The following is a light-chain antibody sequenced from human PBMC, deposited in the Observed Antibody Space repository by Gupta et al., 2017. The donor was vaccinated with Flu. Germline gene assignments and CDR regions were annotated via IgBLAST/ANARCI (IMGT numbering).Light chain of an antibody. V-gene: IGLV2-18*02. CDR1: SNDVAAYDR. Sequence: QSALTQPPSVSGSPGQSVTISCTGTSNDVAAYDRVSWYQQAPGTAPKLMIYEVTNRPSGVPDRFTGSKSGNTASLTISGLQAEDEADYFCASYTTANTLVFGGGTKLTLL. CDR3: ASYTTANTLV. J-gene: IGLJ2*01. CDR2: EVT.